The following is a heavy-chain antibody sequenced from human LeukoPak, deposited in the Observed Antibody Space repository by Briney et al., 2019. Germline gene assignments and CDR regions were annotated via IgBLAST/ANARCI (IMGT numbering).Heavy chain of an antibody. J-gene: IGHJ3*02. CDR1: GYTFTGYY. CDR3: ARSRYCSSTSCYRAAFDI. CDR2: INPNSGGT. V-gene: IGHV1-2*02. D-gene: IGHD2-2*02. Sequence: ASVKVSCKASGYTFTGYYMHWVRQAPGQGLEWMGWINPNSGGTSYAQKFQGRVTMTRDTSISTAYMELSRLRSDDTAVYYCARSRYCSSTSCYRAAFDIWGQGTMVTVSS.